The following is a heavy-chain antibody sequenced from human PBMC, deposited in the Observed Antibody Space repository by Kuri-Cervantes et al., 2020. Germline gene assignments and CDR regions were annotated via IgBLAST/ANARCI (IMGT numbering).Heavy chain of an antibody. V-gene: IGHV3-21*01. J-gene: IGHJ3*02. Sequence: GESLKISCAASGFTFSSYSMNWVRQAPGKGLEWVSSISSSSSYIYYADSVKGRFTISRDNAKNSLYLQMNSLRAEDTAVYYCARDLNDFWSGYSPDAFGIWGQGTMVTVSS. CDR3: ARDLNDFWSGYSPDAFGI. CDR1: GFTFSSYS. D-gene: IGHD3-3*01. CDR2: ISSSSSYI.